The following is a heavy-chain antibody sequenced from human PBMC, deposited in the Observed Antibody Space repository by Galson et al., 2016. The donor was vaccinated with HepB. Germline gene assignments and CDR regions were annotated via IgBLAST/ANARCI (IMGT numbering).Heavy chain of an antibody. CDR1: GFTFSSYA. D-gene: IGHD5-18*01. V-gene: IGHV3-23*01. CDR2: ISGSGGRT. Sequence: SLRLSCAASGFTFSSYAMSWVRQAPGKGLEWVSGISGSGGRTKYGDPVRGRITISRDNCKNTLYLQMNSLRAEDTAVYYCANGGGYSYATRVDYWGQGTLVTVSS. CDR3: ANGGGYSYATRVDY. J-gene: IGHJ4*02.